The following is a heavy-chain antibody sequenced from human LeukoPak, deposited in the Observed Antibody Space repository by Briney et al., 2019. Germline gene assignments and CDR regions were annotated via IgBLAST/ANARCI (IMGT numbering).Heavy chain of an antibody. D-gene: IGHD1-26*01. V-gene: IGHV3-74*01. J-gene: IGHJ4*02. CDR3: AKGRETGTVFRSLDS. CDR2: INSDGSIT. Sequence: GGSLRLSCTASGFTFTTYWMHWVRQTPEKGLVWVSRINSDGSITTYADSVKGRFTISRDNAKNSLYLQMNNLRAEDAAVYYCAKGRETGTVFRSLDSWGQGTLVTVSS. CDR1: GFTFTTYW.